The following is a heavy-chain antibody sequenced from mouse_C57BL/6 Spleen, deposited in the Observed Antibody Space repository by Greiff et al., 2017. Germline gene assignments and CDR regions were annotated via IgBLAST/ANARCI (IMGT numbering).Heavy chain of an antibody. CDR3: AGDYDVAWCSY. D-gene: IGHD2-4*01. V-gene: IGHV5-6*01. J-gene: IGHJ3*01. Sequence: EVQRVESGGDLVKPGGSLKLSCAASGFTFSSYGMSWFRQTQAKRLAWVATISSGGSYTYYPDSVKGRFTICRYNAKNTLYLQMSSLKSEHTAMYYCAGDYDVAWCSYGSQGSLVTVS. CDR2: ISSGGSYT. CDR1: GFTFSSYG.